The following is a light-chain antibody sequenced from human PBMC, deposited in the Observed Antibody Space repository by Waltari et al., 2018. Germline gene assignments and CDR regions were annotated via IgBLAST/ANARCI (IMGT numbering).Light chain of an antibody. J-gene: IGLJ1*01. Sequence: QSALTQPASVSGSPGQSITIPCTGSSNDLGTYNLVSWYQQHPGKAPKLSIYEGTERPSGVSNRFSGSKSGNTASLTISGLQAEDEADYYCCSYAGSTTFLYVFGTGTKVTVL. CDR1: SNDLGTYNL. V-gene: IGLV2-23*01. CDR3: CSYAGSTTFLYV. CDR2: EGT.